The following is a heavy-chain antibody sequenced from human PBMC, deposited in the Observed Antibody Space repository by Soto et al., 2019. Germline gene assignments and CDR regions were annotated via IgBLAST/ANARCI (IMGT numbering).Heavy chain of an antibody. J-gene: IGHJ4*02. Sequence: EVPLVESGGGLVQPGGSLRLSCAASGFTFSGHAMHWVRQAPGKGLEYVAAISGNGDSTYYASSVKGRFIISRDNSKNTLFLQMGSLRPEDMAIYYCAREGDYGSGTYYNDFWGQGTLVTVSS. CDR2: ISGNGDST. V-gene: IGHV3-64*01. CDR3: AREGDYGSGTYYNDF. CDR1: GFTFSGHA. D-gene: IGHD3-10*01.